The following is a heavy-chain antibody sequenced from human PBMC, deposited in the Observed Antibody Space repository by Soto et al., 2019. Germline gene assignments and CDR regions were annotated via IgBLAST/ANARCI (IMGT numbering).Heavy chain of an antibody. Sequence: GRLLGLPCAACGFTLSSYGMHWVRQAPGKGLEWVAVISYDGSNKYYADAVKGRFTISRDNSKNTLYLQMNSLRAEDTAVYYCGKVVPAALLCMDGWGQGTTVTVS. V-gene: IGHV3-30*18. CDR1: GFTLSSYG. CDR2: ISYDGSNK. CDR3: GKVVPAALLCMDG. J-gene: IGHJ6*02. D-gene: IGHD2-2*01.